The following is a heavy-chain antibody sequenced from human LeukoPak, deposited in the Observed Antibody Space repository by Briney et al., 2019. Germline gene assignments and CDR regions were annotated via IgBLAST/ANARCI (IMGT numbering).Heavy chain of an antibody. V-gene: IGHV1-69*01. CDR3: ARAGTAMRIHQNLDY. D-gene: IGHD5-18*01. J-gene: IGHJ4*02. CDR1: GGTFSSYA. CDR2: IIPIFGTA. Sequence: SVKVSCKASGGTFSSYAISWVRQAPGQGLEWMGGIIPIFGTANYAQKFQGRVTITADESTSTAYMELSSLRSEDTAVYYCARAGTAMRIHQNLDYWGQGTLVTVSS.